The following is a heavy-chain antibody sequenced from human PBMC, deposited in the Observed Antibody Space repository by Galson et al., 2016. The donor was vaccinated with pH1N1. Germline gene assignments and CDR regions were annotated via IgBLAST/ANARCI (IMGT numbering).Heavy chain of an antibody. CDR3: AGPDYVDVDLKDWYFDL. Sequence: PPGKGLEWIGSIYYSESMHYNPSLKSRVTISVDTSKNQLFLKLSSVTAADTAVYYCAGPDYVDVDLKDWYFDLWGRGTLVTVSS. CDR2: IYYSESM. V-gene: IGHV4-39*01. D-gene: IGHD4-17*01. J-gene: IGHJ2*01.